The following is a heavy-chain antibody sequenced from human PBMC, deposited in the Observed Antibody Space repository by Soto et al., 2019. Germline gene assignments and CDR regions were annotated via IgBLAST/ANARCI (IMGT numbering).Heavy chain of an antibody. D-gene: IGHD3-10*01. J-gene: IGHJ3*02. CDR2: MYYSGST. Sequence: SETLSLTCTVSGGSISESSYYWGWIRQPPGKGLEWIGRMYYSGSTYYNPSLKSRVTISVDTSKNQFSLKLTSVTAADTAVYYCARVWGGAFDIWGQGTMVTVSS. V-gene: IGHV4-39*02. CDR1: GGSISESSYY. CDR3: ARVWGGAFDI.